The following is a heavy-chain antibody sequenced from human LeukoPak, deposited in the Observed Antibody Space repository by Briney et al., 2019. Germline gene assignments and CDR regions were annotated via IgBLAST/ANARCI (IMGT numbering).Heavy chain of an antibody. CDR1: GVSISSSSYY. V-gene: IGHV4-39*07. Sequence: SETLSLTCTVSGVSISSSSYYWGWIHQPPGKGLEWIGSIYYSGSTYYNPSLKSRVTISVDTSKNQFSLKLNSVTAADTAVYYCARDILTGLNWGQGTLVTVSS. J-gene: IGHJ4*02. CDR3: ARDILTGLN. D-gene: IGHD3-9*01. CDR2: IYYSGST.